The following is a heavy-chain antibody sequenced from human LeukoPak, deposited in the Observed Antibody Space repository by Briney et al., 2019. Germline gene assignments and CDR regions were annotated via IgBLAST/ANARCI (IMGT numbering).Heavy chain of an antibody. Sequence: WGSLRLSCAASGFTFSSYWMTWVRQAPGKGLEWVANIKQDGSEKYYVDSVKGRFTISRDNAKNSLYLQMNSLRAEDTAVYYCAGGRDVYRYWGQGTLVTVSS. J-gene: IGHJ4*02. D-gene: IGHD5-24*01. CDR1: GFTFSSYW. CDR2: IKQDGSEK. CDR3: AGGRDVYRY. V-gene: IGHV3-7*01.